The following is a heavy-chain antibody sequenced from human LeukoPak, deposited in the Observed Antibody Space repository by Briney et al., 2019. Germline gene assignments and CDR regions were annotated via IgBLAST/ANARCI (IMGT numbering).Heavy chain of an antibody. CDR2: IYTSGST. CDR1: GGSISSGSYY. CDR3: ARDLENDFWSGYYLVY. V-gene: IGHV4-61*02. D-gene: IGHD3-3*01. J-gene: IGHJ4*02. Sequence: SETLSLTCTVSGGSISSGSYYWSWIRQPAGKGLEWIGRIYTSGSTNYNPSLKSRFTISVDTSKNQFSLKLSSVTAADTAVYYCARDLENDFWSGYYLVYWGQGTLVTVSS.